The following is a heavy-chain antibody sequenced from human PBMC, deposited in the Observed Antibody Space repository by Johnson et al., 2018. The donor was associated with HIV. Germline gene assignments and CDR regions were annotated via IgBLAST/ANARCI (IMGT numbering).Heavy chain of an antibody. CDR2: ISWNSGSI. CDR1: GFTFDDYA. D-gene: IGHD3-22*01. J-gene: IGHJ3*02. Sequence: QLVESGGGLVQPGRSLRLSCAASGFTFDDYAMHWVRQAPGKGLEWVSGISWNSGSIGYADSVKGRFTISRDNAKNSLYLQMNSLRAEDTALYYCAKDMRRWTMISPGGDSWGQGTMVTVSS. V-gene: IGHV3-9*01. CDR3: AKDMRRWTMISPGGDS.